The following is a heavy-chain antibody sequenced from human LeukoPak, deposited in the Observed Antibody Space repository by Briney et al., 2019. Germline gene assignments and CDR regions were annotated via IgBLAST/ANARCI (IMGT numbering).Heavy chain of an antibody. V-gene: IGHV3-13*01. D-gene: IGHD6-13*01. CDR2: IGTAGDT. J-gene: IGHJ4*02. CDR1: GFTFSSYD. CDR3: AKVMGWQLVRSQFDY. Sequence: PGGSLRLSCAASGFTFSSYDMHWVCQATGKGLEWVSAIGTAGDTYYPGSVKGRFTISRDNSKNTLYLQMNSLRAEDTAVYYCAKVMGWQLVRSQFDYWGQGTLVTVSS.